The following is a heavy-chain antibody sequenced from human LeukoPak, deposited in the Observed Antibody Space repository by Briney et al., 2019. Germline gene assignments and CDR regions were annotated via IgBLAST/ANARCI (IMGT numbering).Heavy chain of an antibody. D-gene: IGHD4-17*01. CDR3: ARSTTVTTDYFDY. J-gene: IGHJ4*02. V-gene: IGHV4-30-4*08. CDR1: GGSISSGDYY. Sequence: SETLSLTCTVSGGSISSGDYYWSWIRQPPGKGLEWIGHIYYSGSTYYNPSLKSRVTISVDTSKNQFSLKLSSVTAADTAVYYCARSTTVTTDYFDYWGQGTLVTVSS. CDR2: IYYSGST.